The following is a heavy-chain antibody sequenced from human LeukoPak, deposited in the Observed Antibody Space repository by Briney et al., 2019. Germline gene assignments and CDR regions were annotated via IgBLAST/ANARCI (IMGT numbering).Heavy chain of an antibody. J-gene: IGHJ4*02. CDR2: IWYDGSNK. CDR3: ARDREVVTAIGSLDY. CDR1: GFTSSSYG. Sequence: GGSLRLSCAASGFTSSSYGMHWVRQAPGKGLEWVAVIWYDGSNKYYADSVKGRFTISRDNSKNTLYLQMNSLRAEDTAVYYCARDREVVTAIGSLDYWGQGTLVTVSS. D-gene: IGHD2-21*02. V-gene: IGHV3-33*01.